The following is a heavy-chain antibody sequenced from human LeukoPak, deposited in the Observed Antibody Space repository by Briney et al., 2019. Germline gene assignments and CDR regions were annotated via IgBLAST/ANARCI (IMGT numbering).Heavy chain of an antibody. CDR3: TTDLGRSRIAPRFYY. CDR2: IKSKTDGGTT. J-gene: IGHJ4*02. CDR1: GFTFSSYA. D-gene: IGHD6-6*01. V-gene: IGHV3-15*01. Sequence: PGGSLRLSCAGSGFTFSSYAMSWVRQAPGKGLEWVGRIKSKTDGGTTDYAAPVKGRFTISRDGSKNTLYLQINSLKTEDTAVYYCTTDLGRSRIAPRFYYWGQGTLVTVSS.